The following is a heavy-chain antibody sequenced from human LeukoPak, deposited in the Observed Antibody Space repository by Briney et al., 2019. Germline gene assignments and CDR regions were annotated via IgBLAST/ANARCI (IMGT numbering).Heavy chain of an antibody. CDR1: GFTFSSYE. J-gene: IGHJ4*02. V-gene: IGHV3-48*03. D-gene: IGHD3-22*01. CDR3: ARGTMIVVVTPSGIDY. Sequence: PGGSLRLSCAASGFTFSSYEMNWVRQAPGKGLEWVSYISSSGSTIYYADSVKGRFTISRDNTKNSLYLQMNSLRAEDTAVYYCARGTMIVVVTPSGIDYWGQGTPVTVSS. CDR2: ISSSGSTI.